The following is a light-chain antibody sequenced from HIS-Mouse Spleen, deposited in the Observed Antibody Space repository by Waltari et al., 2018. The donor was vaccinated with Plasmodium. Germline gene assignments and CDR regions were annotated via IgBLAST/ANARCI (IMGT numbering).Light chain of an antibody. CDR2: RDS. V-gene: IGLV3-9*01. J-gene: IGLJ3*02. Sequence: SYELTQPLSVSVALGQTARITCGGNNIGCTKVHWYQQQPGQAPVLVIYRDSNRPSGIPERFSGSNSGNTATLTISRAQAGDEADYYCQVWDSSTVFGGGTKLTVL. CDR3: QVWDSSTV. CDR1: NIGCTK.